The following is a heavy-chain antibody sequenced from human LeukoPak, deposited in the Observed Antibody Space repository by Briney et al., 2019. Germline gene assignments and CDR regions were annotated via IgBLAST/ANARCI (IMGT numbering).Heavy chain of an antibody. CDR3: AGEGVGPTQLCSHPFDY. CDR1: GYTFTSYD. CDR2: MNPNSGNT. J-gene: IGHJ4*02. V-gene: IGHV1-8*01. D-gene: IGHD5-18*01. Sequence: ASVKVSCKASGYTFTSYDINWVRRATGQGLEWMGWMNPNSGNTGYAQKFQGRVTMTTDTSTSTAYMELRSLRSDDTAVYYCAGEGVGPTQLCSHPFDYWAREPRVPVP.